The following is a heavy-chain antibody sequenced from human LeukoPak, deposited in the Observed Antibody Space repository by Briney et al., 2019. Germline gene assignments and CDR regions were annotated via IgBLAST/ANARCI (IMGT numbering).Heavy chain of an antibody. Sequence: PSETLSLTCTVSGGSISSGSYYWSWIRQPAGKGLEWIGRIYTSGSTNYNPSLKSRVTISVDTSKNQFSLKLSSVTAADTAVYYCARGGIVVVPASWTGWFDPWGQGTLVTVSS. CDR1: GGSISSGSYY. D-gene: IGHD2-2*01. CDR3: ARGGIVVVPASWTGWFDP. J-gene: IGHJ5*02. V-gene: IGHV4-61*02. CDR2: IYTSGST.